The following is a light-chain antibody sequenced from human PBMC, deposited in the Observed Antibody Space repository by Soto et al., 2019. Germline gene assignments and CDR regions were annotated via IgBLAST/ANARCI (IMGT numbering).Light chain of an antibody. CDR3: QQSYSIRP. Sequence: DVQRTRAPPTLSASLGDRVTITCRASQPISSWLAWYHQKPGKAPKIMIYAAYSLQSGVPSRFSGSGSGTDFTLTISSLQPEAFPTYYCQQSYSIRPFGQGTKVDIK. J-gene: IGKJ1*01. V-gene: IGKV1-39*01. CDR2: AAY. CDR1: QPISSW.